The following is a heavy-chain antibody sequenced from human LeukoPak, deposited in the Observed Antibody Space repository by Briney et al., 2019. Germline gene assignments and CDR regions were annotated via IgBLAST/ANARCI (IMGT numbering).Heavy chain of an antibody. CDR3: ARDDLGSGWYPDGAFDI. J-gene: IGHJ3*02. CDR2: IYTSGNT. Sequence: SDTLSLTCTLSVGAISRYHGSCLRHPTGKALECIGRIYTSGNTNYHPSLKRPVTMSVDPSQNQFSLKQRPVTAADTGGYYRARDDLGSGWYPDGAFDIWGQGTMVTVSS. V-gene: IGHV4-4*07. CDR1: VGAISRYH. D-gene: IGHD6-19*01.